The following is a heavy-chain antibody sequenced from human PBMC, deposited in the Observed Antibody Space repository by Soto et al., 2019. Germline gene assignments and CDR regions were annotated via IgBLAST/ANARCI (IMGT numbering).Heavy chain of an antibody. V-gene: IGHV4-34*01. Sequence: SETLSLTCAVYGGSFSGYYWSWIRQPPGKGLEWIGEINHSGSTNYNPSLKSRVTISVDTSKNQFSLKLSSVTAADTAVYYCARGAAGYYFDYWGQGTLVTVSS. CDR3: ARGAAGYYFDY. CDR1: GGSFSGYY. J-gene: IGHJ4*02. D-gene: IGHD2-15*01. CDR2: INHSGST.